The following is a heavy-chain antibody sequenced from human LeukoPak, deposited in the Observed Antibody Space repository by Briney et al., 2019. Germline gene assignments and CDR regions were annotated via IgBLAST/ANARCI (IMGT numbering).Heavy chain of an antibody. CDR1: GFTFSSYS. CDR2: ISSSSSTI. CDR3: ARVVKFYYYYMDV. J-gene: IGHJ6*03. Sequence: AGGSLRLSCAASGFTFSSYSMNWVRQAPGKGLEWVSYISSSSSTIYYADSVKGRFTISRDNAKNSPYLQMNSLRAEDTAVYYCARVVKFYYYYMDVWGKGTMVTVSS. V-gene: IGHV3-48*01.